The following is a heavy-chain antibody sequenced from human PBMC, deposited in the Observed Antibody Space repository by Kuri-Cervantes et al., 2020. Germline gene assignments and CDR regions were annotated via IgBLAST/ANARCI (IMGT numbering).Heavy chain of an antibody. CDR1: GGSFSGYY. J-gene: IGHJ4*02. D-gene: IGHD4-11*01. CDR3: ARESGTTVTFDY. Sequence: GSLRLPCAVYGGSFSGYYWSWIRQPPGKGLEWIGEINHSGSTNYNPSLKSRVTISVDTSKNQFSLKLSSVTAADTAVYYCARESGTTVTFDYWGQGTLVTVSS. V-gene: IGHV4-34*01. CDR2: INHSGST.